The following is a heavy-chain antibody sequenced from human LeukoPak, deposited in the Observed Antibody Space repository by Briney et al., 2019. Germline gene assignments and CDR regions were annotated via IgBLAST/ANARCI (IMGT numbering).Heavy chain of an antibody. Sequence: GGSLRLSCAVSGFSVSAHYMSWVRQAPGKGLECVSFLYTGGDTYYADSVKGRFTISRDNSKNTLYLQMNGLRAEDTAVYYCARGSTYYDFWSGYRLPDHFDYWGQGPLVTVSS. CDR1: GFSVSAHY. CDR2: LYTGGDT. J-gene: IGHJ4*02. CDR3: ARGSTYYDFWSGYRLPDHFDY. V-gene: IGHV3-53*01. D-gene: IGHD3-3*01.